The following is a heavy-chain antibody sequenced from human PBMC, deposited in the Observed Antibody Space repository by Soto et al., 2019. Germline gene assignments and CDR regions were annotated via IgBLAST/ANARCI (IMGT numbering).Heavy chain of an antibody. D-gene: IGHD3-9*01. Sequence: ASVKVSCKASGYTFTSYGISWVRQAPGQGLEWMGWISAYNGNTNYAQKLQGRVTMTTDTSTCTAYMELRSLRSDDTAVYYCACLALYYDILTGPMDVWGQGTTVTVSS. V-gene: IGHV1-18*01. CDR1: GYTFTSYG. CDR3: ACLALYYDILTGPMDV. J-gene: IGHJ6*02. CDR2: ISAYNGNT.